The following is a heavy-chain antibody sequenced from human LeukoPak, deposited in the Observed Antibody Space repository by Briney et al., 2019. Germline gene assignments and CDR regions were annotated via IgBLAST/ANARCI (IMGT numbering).Heavy chain of an antibody. Sequence: ASVKVSCKASGYTFTSYGISWVRQAPGQGLEWMGWISAYNGNTNYAQKFQDRVTLTTDTSTSTAYMELGSLRSDDTAVYYCARSMTPVDAFDIWGQGTMVTVSS. CDR1: GYTFTSYG. CDR2: ISAYNGNT. V-gene: IGHV1-18*01. J-gene: IGHJ3*02. D-gene: IGHD6-6*01. CDR3: ARSMTPVDAFDI.